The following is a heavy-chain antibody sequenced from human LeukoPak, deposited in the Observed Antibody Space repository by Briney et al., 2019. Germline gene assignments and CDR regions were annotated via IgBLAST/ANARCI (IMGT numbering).Heavy chain of an antibody. CDR2: INDYGSRT. D-gene: IGHD1-26*01. J-gene: IGHJ4*02. V-gene: IGHV3-64D*09. CDR1: GFTFSRCA. CDR3: VKDLSGSYTFDY. Sequence: PGGSLRLSCSASGFTFSRCAMHWVRQGPGKGLEYVSGINDYGSRTHYGDSAKGRFIISRGDSRNTVFLHMNSLRGDDTALYYCVKDLSGSYTFDYWGQGILVTVSS.